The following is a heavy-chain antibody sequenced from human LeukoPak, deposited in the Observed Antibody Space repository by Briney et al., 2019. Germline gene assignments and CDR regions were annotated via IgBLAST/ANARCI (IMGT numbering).Heavy chain of an antibody. D-gene: IGHD6-19*01. CDR2: ISSSSSYI. J-gene: IGHJ5*02. CDR3: AREAVAGLYNWFDP. V-gene: IGHV3-21*01. Sequence: GGSLRLSCAASGFTFSSYSMNWVRQAPGKGLEWVSSISSSSSYIYYADSVEGRFTISRDNAKNSLYLQMNSLRAEDTAVYYCAREAVAGLYNWFDPWGQGTLVTVSS. CDR1: GFTFSSYS.